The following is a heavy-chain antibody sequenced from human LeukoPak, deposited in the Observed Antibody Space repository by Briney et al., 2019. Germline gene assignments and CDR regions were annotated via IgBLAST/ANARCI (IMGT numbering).Heavy chain of an antibody. CDR2: ISAYNGNT. CDR3: ARDARLGRFPGFSV. J-gene: IGHJ4*02. CDR1: GGTFSSYA. Sequence: EASVKVSCKASGGTFSSYAISWVRQAPGQGLEWMGWISAYNGNTNYAQKLQGRVTMTTDTSTSTAYMELRSLRSDDTAVYYCARDARLGRFPGFSVWGQGTLVTVSS. D-gene: IGHD3-3*01. V-gene: IGHV1-18*01.